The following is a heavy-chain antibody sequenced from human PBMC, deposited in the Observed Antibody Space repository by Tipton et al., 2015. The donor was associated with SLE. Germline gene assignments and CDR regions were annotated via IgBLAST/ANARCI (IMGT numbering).Heavy chain of an antibody. CDR3: ARRGLAYYYGSGRAHDI. Sequence: TLSLTCAVYGGSFNGYYWSWIRQPPGKGLEWTGEITPSGSTNCNPSLQSRVTLSVDTSKSQFSLDLTSVTAADTAVYYCARRGLAYYYGSGRAHDIWGQGTMVTVSS. CDR1: GGSFNGYY. CDR2: ITPSGST. V-gene: IGHV4-34*01. J-gene: IGHJ3*02. D-gene: IGHD3-10*01.